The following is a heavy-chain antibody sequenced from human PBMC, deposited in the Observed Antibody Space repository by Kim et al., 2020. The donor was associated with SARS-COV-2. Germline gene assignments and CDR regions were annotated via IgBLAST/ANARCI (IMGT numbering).Heavy chain of an antibody. V-gene: IGHV4-31*03. D-gene: IGHD3-10*01. CDR3: AKLWFGEDAFDI. Sequence: SETLYLTCTVSGGSISSGGYYWSWIRQHPGKGLEWIGYIYYSGSTYYNPSLKSRVTISVDTSKNQFSLKLSSVTAADTAVYYCAKLWFGEDAFDIWGQGTMVTVSS. CDR2: IYYSGST. J-gene: IGHJ3*02. CDR1: GGSISSGGYY.